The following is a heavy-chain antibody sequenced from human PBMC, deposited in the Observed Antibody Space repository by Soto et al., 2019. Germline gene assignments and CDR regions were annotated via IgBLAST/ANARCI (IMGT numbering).Heavy chain of an antibody. CDR1: GGSISTGNW. CDR2: IYHSGST. D-gene: IGHD3-3*02. V-gene: IGHV4-4*02. CDR3: ARVLGNDAFDI. J-gene: IGHJ3*02. Sequence: QVQLQESGPGLVKPSGTLSLTCAVSGGSISTGNWWSWVRQPPGKGLEWIGEIYHSGSTNYNPSLKSRVTLSVAKAKNQFSLKLRAVTAADTAVYYFARVLGNDAFDIWGQGTMVAVSS.